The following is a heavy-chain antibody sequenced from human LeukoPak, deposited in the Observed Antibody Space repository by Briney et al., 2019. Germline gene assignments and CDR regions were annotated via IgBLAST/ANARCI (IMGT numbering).Heavy chain of an antibody. D-gene: IGHD2-2*01. Sequence: PGGSLRLSCAASGFSLRSSEMNWVRQAPGKGLEWVSYISSSGNTIYYADSVKGRFTISRDNAKNSLYLQMNSLRAEDTAVYYCNVGVPATMRDFDYWGQGALVTVSS. CDR3: NVGVPATMRDFDY. CDR1: GFSLRSSE. J-gene: IGHJ4*02. CDR2: ISSSGNTI. V-gene: IGHV3-48*03.